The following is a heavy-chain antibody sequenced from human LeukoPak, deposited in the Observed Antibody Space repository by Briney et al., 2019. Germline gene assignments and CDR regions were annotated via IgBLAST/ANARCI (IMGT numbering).Heavy chain of an antibody. CDR1: GFTFSSYG. Sequence: GGSLRLSCAASGFTFSSYGMHWVRQAPGKGLGWVAVISYDGSNKYYADSVKGRFTISRDDSKNTLYLQMNSLRAEDTAVYYCAKDHCSSTSCHAADYWGQGTLVTVSS. CDR3: AKDHCSSTSCHAADY. V-gene: IGHV3-30*18. D-gene: IGHD2-2*01. J-gene: IGHJ4*02. CDR2: ISYDGSNK.